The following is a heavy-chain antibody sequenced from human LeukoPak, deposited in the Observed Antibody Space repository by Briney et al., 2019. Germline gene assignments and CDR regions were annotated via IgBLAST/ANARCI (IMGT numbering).Heavy chain of an antibody. CDR1: GDTISTNIAA. V-gene: IGHV6-1*01. D-gene: IGHD7-27*01. J-gene: IGHJ4*02. CDR3: ARDETWAFDS. CDR2: TRYRSKWYN. Sequence: SQTLSLTCAISGDTISTNIAAWNWIRQSPSRDLEWLGMTRYRSKWYNDYAGSVKSRIIIRPDTSKNQFSLHLNSVTPEDTAVYYCARDETWAFDSWGQGTLVTVSS.